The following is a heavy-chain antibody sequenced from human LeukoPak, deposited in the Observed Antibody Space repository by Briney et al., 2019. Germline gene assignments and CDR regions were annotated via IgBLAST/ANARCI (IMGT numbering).Heavy chain of an antibody. J-gene: IGHJ5*02. CDR1: GGSFSEYY. Sequence: PSETLSVTCAVYGGSFSEYYWSWIRQPPGKGLEWIGEINHSGSTNYNPSLKSRVTISLDTSKNQFSLKLSSVTAADTAVYYCAGRITVFYWFDPWDQGTLVTVSS. CDR3: AGRITVFYWFDP. D-gene: IGHD2/OR15-2a*01. V-gene: IGHV4-34*01. CDR2: INHSGST.